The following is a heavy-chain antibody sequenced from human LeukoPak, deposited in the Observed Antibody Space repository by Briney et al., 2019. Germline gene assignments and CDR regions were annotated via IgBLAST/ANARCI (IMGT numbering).Heavy chain of an antibody. J-gene: IGHJ4*02. Sequence: PSETLSLTCAVYGGSFSGYYWSWIRQPPGKGLEWIGEINHSGSTNYNPSLKSRVTISVDTSKNQFSLELSSVTAADTAVYYCARRGRYWDLISYWGQGTLVTVSS. CDR3: ARRGRYWDLISY. D-gene: IGHD3-10*01. V-gene: IGHV4-34*01. CDR2: INHSGST. CDR1: GGSFSGYY.